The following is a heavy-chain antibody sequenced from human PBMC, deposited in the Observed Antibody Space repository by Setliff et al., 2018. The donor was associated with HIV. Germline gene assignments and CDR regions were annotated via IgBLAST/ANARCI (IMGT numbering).Heavy chain of an antibody. J-gene: IGHJ4*02. D-gene: IGHD6-13*01. V-gene: IGHV3-48*03. CDR3: ARGFYSSSWHVPFYFGY. CDR1: GFTFDDYT. Sequence: PGGSLRLSCAASGFTFDDYTMHWVRQAPGKAPEWVSLISSSGSTIYYADSVKGRFTISRDNAKNSLYLQMNSLRAEDTAVYYCARGFYSSSWHVPFYFGYWGQGTLVTVSS. CDR2: ISSSGSTI.